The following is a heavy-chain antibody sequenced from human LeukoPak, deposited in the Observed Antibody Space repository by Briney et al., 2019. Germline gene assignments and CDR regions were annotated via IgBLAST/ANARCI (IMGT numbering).Heavy chain of an antibody. CDR2: IYTSGST. CDR1: GGSISSYY. J-gene: IGHJ4*02. D-gene: IGHD3-3*01. V-gene: IGHV4-4*07. Sequence: SETLSLTCTVSGGSISSYYWSWIRQPAGKGLEWIGRIYTSGSTNYNPSLKSRVTMSVDTSKNQFSLKLSSVTAADTAVYYCARSGYYDFWSGYYTRDFDYWGQGTLVTVSS. CDR3: ARSGYYDFWSGYYTRDFDY.